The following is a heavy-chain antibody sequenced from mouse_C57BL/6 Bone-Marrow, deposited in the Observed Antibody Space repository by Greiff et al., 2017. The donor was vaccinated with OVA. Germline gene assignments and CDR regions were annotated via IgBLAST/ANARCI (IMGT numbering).Heavy chain of an antibody. J-gene: IGHJ1*03. Sequence: QVQLQQPGTELVKPGASVKLSCKASGYTFTSYWMHWVKQRPGQGLEWIGNINPSNGGTNYNEKFKSKAALTVDKSSSTAYMPLSSLTSEDSAVYYCASIYYGNLWYFDVWGTGTTVTVSS. CDR2: INPSNGGT. CDR1: GYTFTSYW. D-gene: IGHD2-1*01. CDR3: ASIYYGNLWYFDV. V-gene: IGHV1-53*01.